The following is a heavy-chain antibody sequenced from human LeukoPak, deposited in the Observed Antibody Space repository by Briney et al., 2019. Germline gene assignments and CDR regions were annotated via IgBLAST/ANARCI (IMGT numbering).Heavy chain of an antibody. CDR2: ISNDGTKT. J-gene: IGHJ4*02. CDR3: ARVFSHWGWPGDYYFDY. V-gene: IGHV3-11*04. CDR1: GFTFSVHY. D-gene: IGHD3-16*01. Sequence: GGSLRLSCAASGFTFSVHYMTWIRQAPGKGLQWISYISNDGTKTYYADSVRGRFTISRDNGKNLVYLQMNSLRVEDTAVYYCARVFSHWGWPGDYYFDYWGPGSLVTVSS.